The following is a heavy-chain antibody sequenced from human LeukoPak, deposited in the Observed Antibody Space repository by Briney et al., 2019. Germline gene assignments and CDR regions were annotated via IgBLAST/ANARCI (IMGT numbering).Heavy chain of an antibody. CDR2: ISAYNGNT. V-gene: IGHV1-18*04. CDR1: GYTFTSYY. D-gene: IGHD4-17*01. Sequence: ASVKVSCKASGYTFTSYYMHWVRQAPGQGLEWMGWISAYNGNTNYAQKLQGRVTMTTDTSTSTAYMELRSLRSDDTAVYYCARSDYGDYLVDYWGQGTLVTVSS. CDR3: ARSDYGDYLVDY. J-gene: IGHJ4*02.